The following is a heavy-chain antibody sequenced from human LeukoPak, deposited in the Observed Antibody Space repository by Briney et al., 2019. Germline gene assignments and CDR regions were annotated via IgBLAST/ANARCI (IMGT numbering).Heavy chain of an antibody. Sequence: GGSLRLSCAASGFTFSNAWMSWVRQAPGKGLEWVAVISYDGSNKYYADSVKGRFTISRDNSKNTLYLQMNSLRAEDTAVYYCARAGGGYSYVGYWGQGTLVTVSS. D-gene: IGHD5-18*01. CDR2: ISYDGSNK. CDR1: GFTFSNAW. V-gene: IGHV3-30*14. J-gene: IGHJ4*02. CDR3: ARAGGGYSYVGY.